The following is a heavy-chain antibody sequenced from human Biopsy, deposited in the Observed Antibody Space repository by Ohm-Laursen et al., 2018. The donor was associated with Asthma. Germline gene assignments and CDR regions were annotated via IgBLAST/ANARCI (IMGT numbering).Heavy chain of an antibody. Sequence: GSLRLSCTASGFTFRAHAMSWVRQAPGKGLEWVSTISGNSGITYYADSVKGRFTISRDNSQNTQYLHMDSLSAEDTAVYYCAKDRSGTWYGFDYWGQGTLVTVSS. CDR1: GFTFRAHA. CDR3: AKDRSGTWYGFDY. D-gene: IGHD6-13*01. V-gene: IGHV3-23*01. CDR2: ISGNSGIT. J-gene: IGHJ4*02.